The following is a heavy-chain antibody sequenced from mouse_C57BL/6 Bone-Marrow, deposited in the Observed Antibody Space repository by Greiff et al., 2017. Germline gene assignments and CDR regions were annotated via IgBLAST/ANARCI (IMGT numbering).Heavy chain of an antibody. V-gene: IGHV7-3*01. J-gene: IGHJ4*01. CDR3: ARSIYAMDY. CDR2: IRNKANGYTT. Sequence: EVKLMESGGGLVQPGGSLSLSCAASGFTFTDYYMSWVRQPPGKALEWLGFIRNKANGYTTEYSASVKGRFTISRDNSQSILYLQMNALRAEDSATYYCARSIYAMDYWGQGTSVTVSS. CDR1: GFTFTDYY.